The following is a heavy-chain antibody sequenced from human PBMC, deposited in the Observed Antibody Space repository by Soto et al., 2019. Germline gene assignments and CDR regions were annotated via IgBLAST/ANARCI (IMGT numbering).Heavy chain of an antibody. CDR1: GGTFSSYA. J-gene: IGHJ4*02. CDR3: AREYSSSCYFDY. CDR2: IIPIFGTA. D-gene: IGHD6-6*01. Sequence: SVKVSCKASGGTFSSYAISWVRQAPGQGLEWMGGIIPIFGTANYAQKFQGRVTITADESTSTAYMELSSLRSEDTAVYYCAREYSSSCYFDYWGQGTLVTVSS. V-gene: IGHV1-69*13.